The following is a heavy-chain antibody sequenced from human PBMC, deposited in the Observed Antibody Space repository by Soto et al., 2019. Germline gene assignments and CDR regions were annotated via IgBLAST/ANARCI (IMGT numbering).Heavy chain of an antibody. V-gene: IGHV3-30-3*01. CDR3: ARLAFYHSIGYYSGALDI. CDR2: ISYDGSNK. CDR1: GFTFSSYA. Sequence: QVQLVESGGGVVQPGRSLRLSCAASGFTFSSYAMHWVRQAPGKGLEWVAVISYDGSNKYYADSVKGRFTISRDNSKNTLYLQMNSLRSADTAVYYCARLAFYHSIGYYSGALDIWGQGTMVTVSS. J-gene: IGHJ3*02. D-gene: IGHD3-22*01.